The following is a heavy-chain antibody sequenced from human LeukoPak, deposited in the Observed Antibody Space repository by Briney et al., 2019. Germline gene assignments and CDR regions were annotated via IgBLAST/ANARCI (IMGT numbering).Heavy chain of an antibody. Sequence: GGSLRLSCAASGFTFSSYSMNWVRQAPGKGLEWVSSISSSSSYIYYADSVKGRFTISRDNAKNSLYLQMNSLRAEGTAVYYCATAGGFLEWLSTYFFDYWGQGTLVTVSS. CDR2: ISSSSSYI. CDR3: ATAGGFLEWLSTYFFDY. J-gene: IGHJ4*02. CDR1: GFTFSSYS. V-gene: IGHV3-21*01. D-gene: IGHD3-3*01.